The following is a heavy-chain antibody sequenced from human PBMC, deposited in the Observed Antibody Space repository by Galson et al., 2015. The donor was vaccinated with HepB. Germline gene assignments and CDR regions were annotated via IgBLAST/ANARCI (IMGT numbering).Heavy chain of an antibody. V-gene: IGHV1-46*04. J-gene: IGHJ6*02. D-gene: IGHD3-9*01. CDR3: ARDSLPQRILTGYYVYYYGMDV. CDR1: GYTFTSYY. CDR2: INPSGGST. Sequence: SVKVSCKASGYTFTSYYMHWVRQAPGQGLEWMGIINPSGGSTSYAQKLQGRVTMTRDTSTSTVYMELSSLRSEDTAVYYCARDSLPQRILTGYYVYYYGMDVWGQGTTVTVSS.